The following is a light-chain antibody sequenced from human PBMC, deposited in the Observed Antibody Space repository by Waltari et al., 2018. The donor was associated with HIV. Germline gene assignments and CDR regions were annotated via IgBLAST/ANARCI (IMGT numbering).Light chain of an antibody. J-gene: IGKJ4*01. CDR1: PSVLYSSNNKNY. V-gene: IGKV4-1*01. CDR3: QQFDTSPLT. CDR2: WAT. Sequence: DIVMTQSPDSLAVSLGERATINCKSSPSVLYSSNNKNYLAWYQQKPGQPPKLLIYWATTRQSGVPDRFSGSGSGTDFTLTISSLQAEDVAVYYCQQFDTSPLTFGGGTNVEIK.